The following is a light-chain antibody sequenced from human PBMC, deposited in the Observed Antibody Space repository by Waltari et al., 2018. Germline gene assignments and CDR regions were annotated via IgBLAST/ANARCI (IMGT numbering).Light chain of an antibody. Sequence: EIVLTQSPSTLSLSAGERATLSCRASQSIYGSYLAWYQQKPGQAPRLLIFGASIRGTGIPDKYSGSGSETDFTLTISRLDPEDSAVYYCQQYDTSPRTFGPGTKVEI. J-gene: IGKJ1*01. CDR1: QSIYGSY. V-gene: IGKV3-20*01. CDR3: QQYDTSPRT. CDR2: GAS.